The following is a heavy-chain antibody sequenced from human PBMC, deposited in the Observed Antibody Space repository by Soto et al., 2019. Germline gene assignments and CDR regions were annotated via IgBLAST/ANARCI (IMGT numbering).Heavy chain of an antibody. Sequence: PSETLSLTCAVYGGSFSGYYWSWIRQPPGKGLEWIGEINHSGSTNYSPSLKSRVTISVDTSKNQFSLKLSSVTAADTAVYYCARGVNCSSTSCYDYYYYYMDVWGKGTTVTVSS. D-gene: IGHD2-2*01. J-gene: IGHJ6*03. V-gene: IGHV4-34*01. CDR2: INHSGST. CDR1: GGSFSGYY. CDR3: ARGVNCSSTSCYDYYYYYMDV.